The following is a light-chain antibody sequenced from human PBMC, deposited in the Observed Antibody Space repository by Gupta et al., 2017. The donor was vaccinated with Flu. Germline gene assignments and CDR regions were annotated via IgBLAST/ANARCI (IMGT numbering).Light chain of an antibody. J-gene: IGKJ5*01. CDR3: QQYNTYPIT. CDR1: QTINNW. Sequence: GDRGTITCRASQTINNWLAWYQQKPGKVPKLLINKASSLQSGVPSRFSGSGSGTDFTLTISSLQPDDFATYYCQQYNTYPITFGQGTRLEIK. CDR2: KAS. V-gene: IGKV1-5*03.